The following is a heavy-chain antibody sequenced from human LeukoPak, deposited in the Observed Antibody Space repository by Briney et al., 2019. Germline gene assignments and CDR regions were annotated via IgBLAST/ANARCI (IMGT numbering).Heavy chain of an antibody. CDR3: ARDSLAPLVVPAAMVY. CDR1: GFTFSSYS. J-gene: IGHJ4*02. V-gene: IGHV3-48*04. CDR2: ISSSSSTI. D-gene: IGHD2-2*01. Sequence: PGGSLRLSCAASGFTFSSYSMNWVRQAPGKGLEWVSYISSSSSTIYYADSVKGRFTISRDNAKNSLYLQMNSLRAEDTAVYYCARDSLAPLVVPAAMVYWGQGTLVTVSS.